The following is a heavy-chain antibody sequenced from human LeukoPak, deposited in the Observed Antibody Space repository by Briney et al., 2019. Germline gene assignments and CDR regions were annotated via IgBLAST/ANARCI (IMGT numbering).Heavy chain of an antibody. D-gene: IGHD2-2*01. CDR2: IWYDGSNK. CDR3: ARTFCSTTSCYLPPFDY. Sequence: QPGRSLRLSCAASGFTFSSYGMHWVRQAPGKGLEWVAVIWYDGSNKYYADSVKGRFTISRDNSKNMLYLEMNSLRAEDTAVYYCARTFCSTTSCYLPPFDYWGQGALVTVSS. V-gene: IGHV3-33*01. CDR1: GFTFSSYG. J-gene: IGHJ4*02.